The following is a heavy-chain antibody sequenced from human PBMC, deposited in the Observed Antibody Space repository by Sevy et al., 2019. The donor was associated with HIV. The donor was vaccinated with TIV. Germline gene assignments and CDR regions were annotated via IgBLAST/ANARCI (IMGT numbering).Heavy chain of an antibody. CDR2: ISYDGSRK. CDR1: GFTFSSYT. D-gene: IGHD1-26*01. V-gene: IGHV3-30*14. Sequence: GGSLRLSCVASGFTFSSYTMHWVRQAPGKGLEWVAFISYDGSRKYYADSVKGRFTISRDNSKNTLYLQMNNLRAEDTAVFYCARDLALSGSYAWLAYWGQGTLVTVSS. J-gene: IGHJ4*02. CDR3: ARDLALSGSYAWLAY.